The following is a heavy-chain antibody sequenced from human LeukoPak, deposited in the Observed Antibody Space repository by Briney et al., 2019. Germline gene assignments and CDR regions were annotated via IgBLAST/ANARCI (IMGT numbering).Heavy chain of an antibody. CDR2: INTDGSST. V-gene: IGHV3-74*01. J-gene: IGHJ4*02. CDR1: GFTFSSYW. CDR3: AKGSRGSSTNCYTDY. Sequence: GGSLRLSCAASGFTFSSYWMHWVRHAPGKGLVWVSRINTDGSSTSYADSVKGRFTISRDNAKNTLSLQMNSLRAEDTAVYYCAKGSRGSSTNCYTDYWGQGTLVTVSS. D-gene: IGHD2-2*02.